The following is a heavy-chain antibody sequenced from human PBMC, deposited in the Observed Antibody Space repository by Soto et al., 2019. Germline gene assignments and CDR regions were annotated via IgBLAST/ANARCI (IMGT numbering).Heavy chain of an antibody. CDR3: AREWELPNYYGMDV. Sequence: EVQLVESGGGLIQPGGSLRLSCAASGFTVSSNYMSWVRQAPGKGLEWVSVIYSGGSTYYADSVKGRFTISRDNSKNTVHLQMNSLRAEDTAVYYCAREWELPNYYGMDVWGQGTTDTVSS. D-gene: IGHD1-26*01. V-gene: IGHV3-53*01. CDR1: GFTVSSNY. J-gene: IGHJ6*02. CDR2: IYSGGST.